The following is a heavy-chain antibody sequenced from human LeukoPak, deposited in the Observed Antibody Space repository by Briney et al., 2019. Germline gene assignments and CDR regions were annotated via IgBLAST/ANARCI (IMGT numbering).Heavy chain of an antibody. V-gene: IGHV3-23*01. D-gene: IGHD2-2*01. CDR2: NGGSGGSK. J-gene: IGHJ4*02. CDR3: AKRKDLGYCSSTSCYYYFDY. CDR1: GFTFNNYA. Sequence: PGGSLRLSCVASGFTFNNYAMSWVRQDPGKGLEWVSANGGSGGSKYYADSVKGRFTVSRDNSKNTLYLQMNSLRAEDTAIYYCAKRKDLGYCSSTSCYYYFDYWGQGTLVTVSS.